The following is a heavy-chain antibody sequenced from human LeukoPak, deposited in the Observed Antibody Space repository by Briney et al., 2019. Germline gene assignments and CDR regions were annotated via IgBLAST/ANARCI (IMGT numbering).Heavy chain of an antibody. Sequence: GGSLRLSCAASGFTFSSYGMHWVRQAPGKGLEWVAVIWYDGSNKYDADSVKGRFTISRDNSKNTLYLQMNSLRAEDTAVYYCARTLAVADAFDYWGQGTLVTVSS. V-gene: IGHV3-33*01. CDR1: GFTFSSYG. D-gene: IGHD6-19*01. J-gene: IGHJ4*02. CDR3: ARTLAVADAFDY. CDR2: IWYDGSNK.